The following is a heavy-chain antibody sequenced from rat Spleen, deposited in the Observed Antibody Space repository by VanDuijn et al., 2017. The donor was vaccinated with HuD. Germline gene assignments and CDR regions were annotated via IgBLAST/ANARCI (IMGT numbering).Heavy chain of an antibody. CDR3: ATGGSWFAY. J-gene: IGHJ3*01. V-gene: IGHV5-29*01. CDR1: GFTFSDYG. D-gene: IGHD5-1*01. Sequence: EVQLVESGGGLVQPGRSLKLSCAASGFTFSDYGVAWVRQAPTTGLEWVATISYDGSSTYYRDSVKGRFTISRDNAKSTLYLQMDSLRSEDTATYYCATGGSWFAYWGQGTLVTVSS. CDR2: ISYDGSST.